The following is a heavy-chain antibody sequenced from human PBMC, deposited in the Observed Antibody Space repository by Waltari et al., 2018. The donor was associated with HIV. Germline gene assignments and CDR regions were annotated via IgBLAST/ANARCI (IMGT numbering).Heavy chain of an antibody. J-gene: IGHJ4*02. CDR2: IYHTGTI. V-gene: IGHV4-28*05. Sequence: QVRLQESGSGLVKPSGTLFLACNVSGVSISSGDWWGWSRQSPGKGLVWSAYIYHTGTINHNPSLKSRVAMSIDTSRNQFSLRLSSVTALDTAVYYCARKGPGIGHFDYWGQGTLVTVSS. D-gene: IGHD1-26*01. CDR3: ARKGPGIGHFDY. CDR1: GVSISSGDW.